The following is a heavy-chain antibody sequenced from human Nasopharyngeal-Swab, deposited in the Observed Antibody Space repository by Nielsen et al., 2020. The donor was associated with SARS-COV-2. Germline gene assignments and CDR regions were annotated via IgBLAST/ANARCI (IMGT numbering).Heavy chain of an antibody. Sequence: GEPQKTARAASGFTLSSYAMSRARQAPGKELEWVSAISGSGGSTYYADSVKGRFTISRDKSKNTLYLQMNSLRAEDTAVYYCAKYYGDYPYYYYYMDVWGKGTTVTVSS. V-gene: IGHV3-23*01. CDR1: GFTLSSYA. J-gene: IGHJ6*03. CDR3: AKYYGDYPYYYYYMDV. D-gene: IGHD4-17*01. CDR2: ISGSGGST.